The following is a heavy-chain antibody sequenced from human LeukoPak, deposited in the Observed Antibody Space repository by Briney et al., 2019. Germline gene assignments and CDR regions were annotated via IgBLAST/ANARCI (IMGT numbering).Heavy chain of an antibody. D-gene: IGHD3-3*01. J-gene: IGHJ4*02. V-gene: IGHV4-34*01. CDR2: INHSGST. CDR3: ARGIRRITIFSH. Sequence: KPSETLSLTCAVYGGSFSGYYWSWIRQPPGKGLEWIGEINHSGSTNYNPSLKSRVTISVDTSKNQFSLKLSSVTAADTAVYYCARGIRRITIFSHWGQGTLVTVSS. CDR1: GGSFSGYY.